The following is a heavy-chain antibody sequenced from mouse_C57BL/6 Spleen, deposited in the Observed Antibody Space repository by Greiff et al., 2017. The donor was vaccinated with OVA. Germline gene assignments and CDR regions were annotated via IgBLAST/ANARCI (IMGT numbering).Heavy chain of an antibody. V-gene: IGHV7-3*01. D-gene: IGHD1-1*01. CDR1: GFTFTDYY. J-gene: IGHJ1*03. CDR3: ARSVRYFDV. Sequence: EVNVVESGGGLVQPGGSLSLSCAASGFTFTDYYMSWVRQPPGKALEWLGFIRNKANGYTTEYSASVKGRFTISRDNSQSILYLQMNALRAEDSATYYCARSVRYFDVWGTGTTVTVSS. CDR2: IRNKANGYTT.